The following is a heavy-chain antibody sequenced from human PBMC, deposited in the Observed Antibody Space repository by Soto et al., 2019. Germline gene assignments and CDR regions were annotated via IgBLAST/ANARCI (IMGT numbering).Heavy chain of an antibody. D-gene: IGHD3-9*01. V-gene: IGHV3-7*01. CDR1: GFTFSTYW. CDR2: IKKDGSEK. CDR3: GRSPPTGVDYIDY. Sequence: GGSLRLSCTASGFTFSTYWMSWVRQAPGKGLEWVANIKKDGSEKYYVDSVRGRFTISRDNAESSLSLQMNSLRAEDTAVYYCGRSPPTGVDYIDYWGQGTLVTVS. J-gene: IGHJ4*02.